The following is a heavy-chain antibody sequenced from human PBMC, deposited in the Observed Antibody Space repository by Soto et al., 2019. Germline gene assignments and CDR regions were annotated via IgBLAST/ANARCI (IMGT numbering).Heavy chain of an antibody. CDR1: GFTFNNYG. CDR2: ISYDGSNK. Sequence: ESGGGVVQPGRSLRLSCGASGFTFNNYGMQWVRQAPGKGLEWVALISYDGSNKYYADSVKGRFTISRDNSKNTLYLQMNSRRIEDAAVYYCFGGQSLGDFWGQGTVVTVPS. V-gene: IGHV3-30*03. CDR3: FGGQSLGDF. D-gene: IGHD2-15*01. J-gene: IGHJ4*02.